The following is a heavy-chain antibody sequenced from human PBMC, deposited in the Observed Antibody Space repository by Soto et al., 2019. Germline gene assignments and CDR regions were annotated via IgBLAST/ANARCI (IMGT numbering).Heavy chain of an antibody. D-gene: IGHD1-26*01. V-gene: IGHV3-21*01. CDR1: GFTFSSYS. CDR2: ISSSSSYI. CDR3: ARDSGSYTRGFYCYGMDV. Sequence: GGSLRLSCAASGFTFSSYSMNWVRQAPGKGLEWVSSISSSSSYIYYADSVKGRFTISRDNAKNSLYLQMNSLRAEDTAVYYCARDSGSYTRGFYCYGMDVWGQGTTVTVSS. J-gene: IGHJ6*02.